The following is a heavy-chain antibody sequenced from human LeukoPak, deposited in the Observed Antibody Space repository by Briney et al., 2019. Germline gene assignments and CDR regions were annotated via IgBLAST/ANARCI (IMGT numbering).Heavy chain of an antibody. CDR1: GFTFNSYG. V-gene: IGHV3-30*02. CDR2: IRFDASTK. CDR3: AKDYGWTGTGGAWLDP. D-gene: IGHD1-1*01. Sequence: GGSLRLSCAASGFTFNSYGMHWVRQAPGKGLEWVSVIRFDASTKYYADSVKGRFTISRDNSKNTLYLQMNSLRADDAAVYYCAKDYGWTGTGGAWLDPWGQGTLVTVSS. J-gene: IGHJ5*02.